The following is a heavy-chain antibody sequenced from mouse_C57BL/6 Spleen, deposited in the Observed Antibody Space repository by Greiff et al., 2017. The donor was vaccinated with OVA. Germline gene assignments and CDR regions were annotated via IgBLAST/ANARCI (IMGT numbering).Heavy chain of an antibody. J-gene: IGHJ4*01. CDR3: ARGYYGSRGANYYAMDY. Sequence: QVQLKQSGAELVKPGASVKISCKASGYAFSSYWMNWVKQRPGQGLEWIGQIYPGDGDTNYNGKFKGKATLTADKSSSTAYMQLSSLTSEDSAVYFCARGYYGSRGANYYAMDYWGQGTSVTVSS. CDR2: IYPGDGDT. CDR1: GYAFSSYW. V-gene: IGHV1-80*01. D-gene: IGHD1-1*01.